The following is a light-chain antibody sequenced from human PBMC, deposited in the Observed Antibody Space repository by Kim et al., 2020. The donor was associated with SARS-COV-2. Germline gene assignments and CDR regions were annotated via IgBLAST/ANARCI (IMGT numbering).Light chain of an antibody. J-gene: IGLJ2*01. V-gene: IGLV2-8*01. CDR3: SSYAGSNNLV. Sequence: GQAVTISCIGTSSYVGGYKYVCWYQQHPGNAPKLMIYEDSKRPSGVPDRFSGSKSGNTVSLTVSGLKAGDEADYYCSSYAGSNNLVFGGGTQLTVL. CDR1: SSYVGGYKY. CDR2: EDS.